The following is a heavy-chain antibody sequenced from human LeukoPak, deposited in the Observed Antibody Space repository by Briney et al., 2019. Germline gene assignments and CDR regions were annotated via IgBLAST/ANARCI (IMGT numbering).Heavy chain of an antibody. Sequence: VASVKVSCKASGYTFTSYAMHWVRQAPGQRLEWMGWINAGNGNTKYSQKFQGRVTITRDTSASTAYMELSSLRSEDTAVYYCTSSEGERQLWFPHWGQGTLVTVSS. V-gene: IGHV1-3*01. J-gene: IGHJ1*01. CDR1: GYTFTSYA. D-gene: IGHD5-18*01. CDR3: TSSEGERQLWFPH. CDR2: INAGNGNT.